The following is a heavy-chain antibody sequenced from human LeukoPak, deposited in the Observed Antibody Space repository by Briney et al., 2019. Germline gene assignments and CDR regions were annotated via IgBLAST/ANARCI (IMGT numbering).Heavy chain of an antibody. D-gene: IGHD6-19*01. J-gene: IGHJ3*02. V-gene: IGHV3-11*04. CDR2: ISSSGSTI. Sequence: GGSLRLSCAASGFTFSDYYMSWIRQAPGKGLEWVSYISSSGSTIYYADSVKGRFTISRDNAKNSLYLQMNSLRAEDTAVYYCASSDTGYSSGWIGFDIWGQGTMVTVSS. CDR3: ASSDTGYSSGWIGFDI. CDR1: GFTFSDYY.